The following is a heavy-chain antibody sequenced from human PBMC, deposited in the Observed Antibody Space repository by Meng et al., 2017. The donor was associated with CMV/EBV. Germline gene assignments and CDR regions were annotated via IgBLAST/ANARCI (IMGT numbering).Heavy chain of an antibody. V-gene: IGHV1-18*01. CDR3: ARDASFYYDSTGYHSAY. Sequence: QVQLVQSGPEVKKPGASVKVSCKASGYTFNTFGISWLRQAPGQGLEWMGWISGYNGVTNDAPKMQGKVTMTTDPSTSTAYLELRSLRSDDTAVYFCARDASFYYDSTGYHSAYWGQGTLVTVS. D-gene: IGHD3-22*01. J-gene: IGHJ4*02. CDR2: ISGYNGVT. CDR1: GYTFNTFG.